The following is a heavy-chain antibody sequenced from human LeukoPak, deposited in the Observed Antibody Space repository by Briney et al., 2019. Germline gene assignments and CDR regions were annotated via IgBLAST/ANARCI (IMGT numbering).Heavy chain of an antibody. D-gene: IGHD6-19*01. V-gene: IGHV3-30*04. Sequence: GGSLRLSCAASGFTFSSYAMHWVRQAPGKGLEWVAVISYDGSNKYYADSVKGRFTISRDNSKNTLYLQMHSLRAEDTAVYYCARERPYRRIAVAGTTFDYWGQGTLVTVSS. CDR1: GFTFSSYA. J-gene: IGHJ4*02. CDR3: ARERPYRRIAVAGTTFDY. CDR2: ISYDGSNK.